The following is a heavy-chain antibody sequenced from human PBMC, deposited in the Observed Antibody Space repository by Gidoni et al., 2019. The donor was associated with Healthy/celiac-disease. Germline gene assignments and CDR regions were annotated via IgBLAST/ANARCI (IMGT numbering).Heavy chain of an antibody. J-gene: IGHJ6*02. CDR2: IDPSDSYT. Sequence: EVQLVQYGAEVKKPGESLRISCKGSGYSFTSYWTSWGRQMPGKGLEWMGRIDPSDSYTNYSPSFQGHVTISADKSISTAYLQWSSLKASDTAMYYCARHDLSERSSWYNYYYYGMDVWGQGTTVTVSS. V-gene: IGHV5-10-1*03. D-gene: IGHD6-13*01. CDR1: GYSFTSYW. CDR3: ARHDLSERSSWYNYYYYGMDV.